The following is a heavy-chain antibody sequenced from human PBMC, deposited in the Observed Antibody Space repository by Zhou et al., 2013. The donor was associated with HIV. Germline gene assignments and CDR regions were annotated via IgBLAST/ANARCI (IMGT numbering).Heavy chain of an antibody. CDR2: INPSGGST. D-gene: IGHD6-13*01. CDR1: GYTFINYY. V-gene: IGHV1-46*01. CDR3: ARDRAAYSGSWYRLPMGAPFDP. J-gene: IGHJ5*02. Sequence: QVRLVQSGAEVKKPGASVTVSCKASGYTFINYYIHWVRQAPGQGLEWMGFINPSGGSTSYAEKFQGRVTMTRDTSTSTVYMELSSLKSEDTAVYYCARDRAAYSGSWYRLPMGAPFDPWGQGTQVTVSS.